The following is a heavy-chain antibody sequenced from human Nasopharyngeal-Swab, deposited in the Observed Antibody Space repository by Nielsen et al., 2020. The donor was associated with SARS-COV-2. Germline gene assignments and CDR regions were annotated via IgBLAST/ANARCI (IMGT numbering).Heavy chain of an antibody. CDR3: ARGINNAFDI. CDR1: GDSSSSGSFC. J-gene: IGHJ3*02. D-gene: IGHD2/OR15-2a*01. V-gene: IGHV4-30-2*01. CDR2: FYPSGTI. Sequence: SETLSLTCAVSGDSSSSGSFCWNWIRQPPGKGLEWIGCFYPSGTIYDNLSLKSRVTISLARSQNQFSLKLSSVTAADTAIYYCARGINNAFDIWGQGTMVTVSS.